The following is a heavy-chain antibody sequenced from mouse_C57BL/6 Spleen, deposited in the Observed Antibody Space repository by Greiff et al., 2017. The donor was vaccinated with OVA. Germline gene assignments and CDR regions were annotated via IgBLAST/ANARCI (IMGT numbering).Heavy chain of an antibody. CDR2: ISSGSSTI. J-gene: IGHJ3*01. CDR3: ARDYGDDGAWFAY. Sequence: EVKVEESGGGLVKPGGSLKLSCAASGFTFSDYGMHWVRQAPEKGLEWVAYISSGSSTIYYADTVKGRFTISRDNAKNTMFLQMTSLRSEDTARYYCARDYGDDGAWFAYWGQGTRVTVSA. V-gene: IGHV5-17*01. D-gene: IGHD2-2*01. CDR1: GFTFSDYG.